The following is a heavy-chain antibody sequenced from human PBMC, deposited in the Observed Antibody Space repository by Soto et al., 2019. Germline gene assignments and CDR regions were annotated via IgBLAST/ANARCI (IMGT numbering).Heavy chain of an antibody. CDR3: AHVYWAASGTRYYFDH. CDR1: GFSFGTGAVG. D-gene: IGHD6-13*01. J-gene: IGHJ4*02. CDR2: IYWDDDK. V-gene: IGHV2-5*02. Sequence: QITLTESGPTLVKPTQPLTLTCTFSGFSFGTGAVGVGWIRQPPGKALEFLALIYWDDDKRYRASLKNKITITKDTSRNQVVLTMTDLDPEDTATYYCAHVYWAASGTRYYFDHWGQGTLVTVSS.